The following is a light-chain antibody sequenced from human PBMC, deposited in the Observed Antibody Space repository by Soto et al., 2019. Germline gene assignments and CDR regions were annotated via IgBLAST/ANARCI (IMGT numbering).Light chain of an antibody. CDR2: WAS. CDR3: QQYYSAPWT. CDR1: QSVLYSSNNKNY. V-gene: IGKV4-1*01. Sequence: DIVMTQSPDSLAVSLGERATFNCKSSQSVLYSSNNKNYLAWYQQRPGHPPKLLIYWASTRESGVPDRFSGSGSGTDFPLTISSLQAEDVAVYYCQQYYSAPWTFGQGTKVEIK. J-gene: IGKJ1*01.